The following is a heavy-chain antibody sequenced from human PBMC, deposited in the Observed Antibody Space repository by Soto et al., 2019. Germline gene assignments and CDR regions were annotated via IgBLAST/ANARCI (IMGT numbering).Heavy chain of an antibody. V-gene: IGHV4-59*08. CDR1: GGSISSYY. Sequence: ASETLSLTCAVSGGSISSYYLSWIRQPPGKGLEWIGYIYYSGSTNYNPSLKSRVTISVDTSKNQFSLKLSSVTAADTAVYYCARQGLEWELPDYWGQGTLVTVS. CDR2: IYYSGST. J-gene: IGHJ4*02. D-gene: IGHD1-26*01. CDR3: ARQGLEWELPDY.